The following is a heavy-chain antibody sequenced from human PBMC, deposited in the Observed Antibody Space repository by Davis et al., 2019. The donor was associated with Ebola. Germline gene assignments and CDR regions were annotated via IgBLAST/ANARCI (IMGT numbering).Heavy chain of an antibody. Sequence: PGGSLRLSCKDSGNSFNSHWIGWVRQLPGKGLEWMGIIYPGDSDTRYSPSFQGQVTISADKSISTAYLQWSSLKASDTAMYYCASLRRTITGMDDGFDIWGQGTMVTVSS. CDR1: GNSFNSHW. J-gene: IGHJ3*02. D-gene: IGHD2-8*02. CDR3: ASLRRTITGMDDGFDI. CDR2: IYPGDSDT. V-gene: IGHV5-51*01.